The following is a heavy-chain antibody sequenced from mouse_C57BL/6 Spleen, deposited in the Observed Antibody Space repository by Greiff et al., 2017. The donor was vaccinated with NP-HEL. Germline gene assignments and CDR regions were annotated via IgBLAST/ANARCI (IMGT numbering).Heavy chain of an antibody. D-gene: IGHD1-1*01. CDR3: ASTVVEGHWYFDV. J-gene: IGHJ1*03. V-gene: IGHV3-6*01. Sequence: VQLQQSGPGLVKPSQSLSLTCSVTGYSITSGYYWNWIRQFPGNKLEWMGYLRYDGSNNYNPSLKNRISITRDTSKNQFFLKLNTVTTEDTATYYCASTVVEGHWYFDVWGTGTTVTVSS. CDR1: GYSITSGYY. CDR2: LRYDGSN.